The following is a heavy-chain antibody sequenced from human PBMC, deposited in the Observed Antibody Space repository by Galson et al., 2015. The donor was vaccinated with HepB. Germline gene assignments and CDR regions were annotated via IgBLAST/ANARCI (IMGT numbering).Heavy chain of an antibody. D-gene: IGHD2-21*01. CDR2: IPYDGSNK. CDR3: AKDAYCGGDCYPDY. J-gene: IGHJ4*02. Sequence: SLRLSCAASGFTFSSYGMHWVRQAPGKGLEWVAVIPYDGSNKYYADSVKGRFTISRDNSKNTLYLQMNSLRAEDTAVYYCAKDAYCGGDCYPDYWGQGTLVTVSS. V-gene: IGHV3-30*18. CDR1: GFTFSSYG.